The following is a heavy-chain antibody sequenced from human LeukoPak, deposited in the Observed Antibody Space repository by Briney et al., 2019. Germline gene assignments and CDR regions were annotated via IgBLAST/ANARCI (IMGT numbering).Heavy chain of an antibody. CDR1: GFTFDDYA. Sequence: GGSLRLSCAASGFTFDDYAMSWVRQAPGKGLEWVSGINWIGGSTGYADSVKGRFTISRDNAKNSLYLQMNSLRAEDTAVYYCARDTNIAGDYYYYYGMDVWGQGTTVTVSS. J-gene: IGHJ6*02. D-gene: IGHD1-1*01. V-gene: IGHV3-20*04. CDR2: INWIGGST. CDR3: ARDTNIAGDYYYYYGMDV.